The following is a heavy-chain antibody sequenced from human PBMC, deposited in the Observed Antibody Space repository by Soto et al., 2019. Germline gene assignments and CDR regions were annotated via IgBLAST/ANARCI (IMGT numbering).Heavy chain of an antibody. V-gene: IGHV1-69*13. J-gene: IGHJ4*02. CDR3: VRDILAPGSFVYFDY. CDR1: GGTLSSYA. Sequence: GASVKVSCKASGGTLSSYAISWVRQAPGQGLEWMGGIIPIFGTANYAQKFQGRVTITADESTSTAYMELSSLRADDTAVYYCVRDILAPGSFVYFDYWGQGTLVTVSS. D-gene: IGHD2-8*02. CDR2: IIPIFGTA.